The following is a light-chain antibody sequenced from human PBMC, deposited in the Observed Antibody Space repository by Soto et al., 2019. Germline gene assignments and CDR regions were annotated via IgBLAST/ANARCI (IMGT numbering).Light chain of an antibody. J-gene: IGKJ1*01. Sequence: EIVLTQSPDTLSLFPGERATLSCRASQSVSSTYLAWYQQKLGQAPRLLIFGASSRATGIPDRFSGSGSGTDFTLTISRLEPEDFAVYYCQQYGSLRWTFGQGTKVEIK. V-gene: IGKV3-20*01. CDR2: GAS. CDR1: QSVSSTY. CDR3: QQYGSLRWT.